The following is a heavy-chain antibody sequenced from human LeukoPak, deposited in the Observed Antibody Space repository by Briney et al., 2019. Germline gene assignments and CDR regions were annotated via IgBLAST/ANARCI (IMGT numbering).Heavy chain of an antibody. Sequence: GESLQISCKGSGYTYNSYWIGWVRPLPGKGLEWIGIIYPIESKTKYSQSFEGQVTISADKSINTAYLQWTSLKASDTAMYFCATRDGYNLLSWGQGTLVTVCS. D-gene: IGHD5-24*01. CDR2: IYPIESKT. CDR1: GYTYNSYW. CDR3: ATRDGYNLLS. V-gene: IGHV5-51*01. J-gene: IGHJ4*02.